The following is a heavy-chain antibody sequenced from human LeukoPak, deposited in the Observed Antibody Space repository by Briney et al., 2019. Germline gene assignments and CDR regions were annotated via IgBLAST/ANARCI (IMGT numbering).Heavy chain of an antibody. CDR2: ISGSGVST. CDR1: GFTFSSYA. V-gene: IGHV3-23*01. D-gene: IGHD4-17*01. CDR3: AKAIRNTVSNRYLDY. J-gene: IGHJ4*02. Sequence: GGSLRLSCAASGFTFSSYAMSWVRQAPGKGLEWVSGISGSGVSTYYADSVKGRFTISRDNSKNTLYLQMNSLRAEDTAVYYCAKAIRNTVSNRYLDYWGQGTLVTVSS.